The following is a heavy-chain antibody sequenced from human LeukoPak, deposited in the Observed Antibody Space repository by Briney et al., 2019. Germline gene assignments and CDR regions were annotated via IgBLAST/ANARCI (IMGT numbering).Heavy chain of an antibody. Sequence: ASVTVSCKASGYTFTSYYMHWVRQAPAQGLEWMGWINPNSGGTNFAQKFQGRVTMTGDTSISTAYMEMSRVTSDDTAVYYCVPGFLGTAMVTTLRDYWGQGTLVTVST. CDR2: INPNSGGT. D-gene: IGHD5-18*01. J-gene: IGHJ4*02. V-gene: IGHV1-2*02. CDR3: VPGFLGTAMVTTLRDY. CDR1: GYTFTSYY.